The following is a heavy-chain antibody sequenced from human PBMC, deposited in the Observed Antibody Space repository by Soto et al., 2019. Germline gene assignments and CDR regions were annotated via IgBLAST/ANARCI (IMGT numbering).Heavy chain of an antibody. D-gene: IGHD1-1*01. Sequence: SETLSLTCVVSGGSISDTHVWSWVRQPPGKGLEWIGEIFPSGTTDYNPSLKSRVTMSLGKSRNQLSLTLNSVTAADTAVYYCATEDSMNWTHDYWGHGILVTVSS. CDR2: IFPSGTT. CDR1: GGSISDTHV. CDR3: ATEDSMNWTHDY. J-gene: IGHJ4*01. V-gene: IGHV4-4*02.